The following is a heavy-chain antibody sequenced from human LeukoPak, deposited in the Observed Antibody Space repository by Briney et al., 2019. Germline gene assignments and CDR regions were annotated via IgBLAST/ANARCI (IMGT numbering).Heavy chain of an antibody. Sequence: GASVRLSCAASGFTFSIYWMNWVRQAPGKGLVWVSRISADGSSTSYADSVKGRFTITRDNAKNTLYLQMNSLRAEDTAVYYCARDLKGARYSATGYSFDYWGQGTLVTVSS. V-gene: IGHV3-74*01. CDR2: ISADGSST. CDR1: GFTFSIYW. J-gene: IGHJ4*02. D-gene: IGHD5-12*01. CDR3: ARDLKGARYSATGYSFDY.